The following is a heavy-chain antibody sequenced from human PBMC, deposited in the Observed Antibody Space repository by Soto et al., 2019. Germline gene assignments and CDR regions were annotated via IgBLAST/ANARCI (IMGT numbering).Heavy chain of an antibody. CDR3: AREGSYSAYNFAHGIQLWSFDF. J-gene: IGHJ4*02. CDR1: GGSINTFY. V-gene: IGHV4-4*07. Sequence: QVRLQESGPGLLKPSETLSLTCTVPGGSINTFYWSWVRQPAGKGLEWIGRIFSSGSTSFNPSLESRVAMSVDTSKNHFSLNLSSVTAADMAVYYCAREGSYSAYNFAHGIQLWSFDFWGQGALVTVSS. D-gene: IGHD5-12*01. CDR2: IFSSGST.